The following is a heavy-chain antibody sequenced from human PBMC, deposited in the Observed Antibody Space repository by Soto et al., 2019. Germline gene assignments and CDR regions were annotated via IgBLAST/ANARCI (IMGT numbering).Heavy chain of an antibody. V-gene: IGHV1-8*01. J-gene: IGHJ6*03. D-gene: IGHD3-3*01. CDR1: GYTFTSYD. CDR2: MNPNSGNT. Sequence: QVQLVQSGAEVKKPGASVKVSCKASGYTFTSYDINWVRQATGQGLEWMGWMNPNSGNTGYAQKFQGRVTMTRNTSINTAYMELSSLRSEDTAVYYCARCRSGYTTWYYYYMDVWGEGTTVTVSS. CDR3: ARCRSGYTTWYYYYMDV.